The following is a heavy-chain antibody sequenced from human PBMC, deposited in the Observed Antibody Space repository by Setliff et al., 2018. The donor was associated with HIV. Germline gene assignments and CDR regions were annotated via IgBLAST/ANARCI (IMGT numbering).Heavy chain of an antibody. CDR3: ARGARLQYVDWPSYALDV. D-gene: IGHD3-9*01. CDR2: ISSSGAHI. J-gene: IGHJ6*02. CDR1: EFTFSSYS. Sequence: GESLKISCAASEFTFSSYSMNWVRQAPGTGLEWVASISSSGAHIFYAESLKGRFSVPRDNGRNFLYLQMSSLRADDTAIYYCARGARLQYVDWPSYALDVWGQGTTVTVSS. V-gene: IGHV3-21*06.